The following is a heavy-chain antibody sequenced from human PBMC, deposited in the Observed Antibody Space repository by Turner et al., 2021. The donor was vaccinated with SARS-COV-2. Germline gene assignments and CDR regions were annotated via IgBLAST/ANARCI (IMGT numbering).Heavy chain of an antibody. CDR2: INHIGET. CDR1: GWSFSGHR. J-gene: IGHJ4*02. Sequence: QVQLQQWGAGLLKPSETLSLTCAGYGWSFSGHRWSWIRQSPGKGLEWIGEINHIGETNYNPSLKSRVTTSVDMSKNQFSLRLASVTAADTAVYFCARLVVVRAGVFIIRPYRRGYFDSWGQGTLVTVSS. D-gene: IGHD3-3*01. CDR3: ARLVVVRAGVFIIRPYRRGYFDS. V-gene: IGHV4-34*01.